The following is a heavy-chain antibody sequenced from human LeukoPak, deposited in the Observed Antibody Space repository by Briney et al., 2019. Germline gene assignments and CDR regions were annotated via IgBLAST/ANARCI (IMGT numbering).Heavy chain of an antibody. Sequence: PGRSLRLSCAASGFTFDDYAMHWVRQAPGKGLEWVSGISWNSFSIGYADSVKGRFTISRDNAKNSLYLQMNSLRAEDTALYYCAKSSWNYLNYYYYMDVWGKGTTVTISS. CDR2: ISWNSFSI. J-gene: IGHJ6*03. CDR1: GFTFDDYA. D-gene: IGHD3-10*01. CDR3: AKSSWNYLNYYYYMDV. V-gene: IGHV3-9*01.